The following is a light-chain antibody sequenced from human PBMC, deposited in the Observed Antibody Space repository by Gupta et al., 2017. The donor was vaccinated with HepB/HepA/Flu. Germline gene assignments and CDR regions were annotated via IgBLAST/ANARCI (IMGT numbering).Light chain of an antibody. CDR2: ENN. J-gene: IGLJ3*02. Sequence: QSVLSQPPSVSAAPGQKVTISCSGSSSNIGNNDVSWYQQFPGPAPKPLIYENNKRPSGIPERFSGSKSGTSATLGITGLQTGDEADYYCGSWDSRLSVWVFGGGTKLTVL. V-gene: IGLV1-51*02. CDR3: GSWDSRLSVWV. CDR1: SSNIGNND.